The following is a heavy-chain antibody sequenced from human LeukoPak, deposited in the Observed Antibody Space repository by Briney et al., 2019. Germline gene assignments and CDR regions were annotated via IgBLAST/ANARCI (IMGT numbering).Heavy chain of an antibody. CDR2: INQDGSEK. D-gene: IGHD3-22*01. J-gene: IGHJ4*02. CDR1: GFSFSSFW. CDR3: ARDRALYDSRRGYYYTEDDY. Sequence: PGGSLRLSCAASGFSFSSFWMSWDRQAPGKGLEWVANINQDGSEKYSVDSVKGRFTISRDNAKSSVYLQMNSLRADDTALYYCARDRALYDSRRGYYYTEDDYWGQGTLVTVSS. V-gene: IGHV3-7*01.